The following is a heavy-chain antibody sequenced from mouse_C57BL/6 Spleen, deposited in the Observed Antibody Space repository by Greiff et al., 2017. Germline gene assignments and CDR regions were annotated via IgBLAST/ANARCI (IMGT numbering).Heavy chain of an antibody. Sequence: EVKLVESGGGLVKPGGSLKLSCAASGFTFSDYGMHWVRQAPEKGLEWVAYISSGSSTIYYADTVKGRFTISRDNAKNTLFLQMTSLRSEDTAMYYCARAHYDYDGDYFDYWGQGTTLTVSS. V-gene: IGHV5-17*01. J-gene: IGHJ2*01. CDR2: ISSGSSTI. D-gene: IGHD2-4*01. CDR3: ARAHYDYDGDYFDY. CDR1: GFTFSDYG.